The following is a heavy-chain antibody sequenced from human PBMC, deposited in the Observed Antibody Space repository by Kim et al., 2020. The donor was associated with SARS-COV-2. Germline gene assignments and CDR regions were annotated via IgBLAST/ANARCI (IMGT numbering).Heavy chain of an antibody. D-gene: IGHD3-16*01. CDR1: GFTFSSYA. J-gene: IGHJ4*02. Sequence: GGSLRLSCAASGFTFSSYAMSWVRQAPGKGLEWVSAISGSGGSTYYADSVKGRFTISRDNSKNTLYLQMNSLRAEDTAVYYCANERVEGLGELLGGYWGQGTLVTVSS. CDR3: ANERVEGLGELLGGY. CDR2: ISGSGGST. V-gene: IGHV3-23*01.